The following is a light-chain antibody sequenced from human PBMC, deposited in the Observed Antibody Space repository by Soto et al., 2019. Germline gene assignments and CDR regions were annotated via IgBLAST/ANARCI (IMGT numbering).Light chain of an antibody. CDR2: GAS. V-gene: IGKV3-15*01. CDR3: QQYIRWPLT. CDR1: QDVSSN. J-gene: IGKJ4*01. Sequence: EMVVTQSPATLSVSPGERATLSCRASQDVSSNLAWYQQKPGQAPRLLIYGASTRATGTPARFSGSGSGTEVTLTISSLQSEDYAVYFCQQYIRWPLTFGGGTKVEIK.